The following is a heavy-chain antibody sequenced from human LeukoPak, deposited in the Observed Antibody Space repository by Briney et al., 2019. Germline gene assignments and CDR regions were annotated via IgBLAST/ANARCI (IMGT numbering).Heavy chain of an antibody. CDR1: GFTFSSYE. CDR2: IGSSGSTM. D-gene: IGHD2-15*01. V-gene: IGHV3-48*03. J-gene: IGHJ4*02. Sequence: PGGSLRLSCAASGFTFSSYEMNWVRQAPGKGLEWVSYIGSSGSTMYYPDSVKGRFTISRDNAKNSLYLQMNSLRAEDTAVCYCARGRYCGGGRCYFDYWGQGTLVTVSS. CDR3: ARGRYCGGGRCYFDY.